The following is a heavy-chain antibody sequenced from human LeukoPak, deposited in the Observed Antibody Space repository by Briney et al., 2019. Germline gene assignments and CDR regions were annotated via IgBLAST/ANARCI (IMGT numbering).Heavy chain of an antibody. Sequence: SETLSLTGTVSGGSISSSSYYWGWIRQPPGKGLEWIGSIYYSGSTYYNPSLKSRVTISVDTSKNQFSLKLSSVTAADTAVYYCARLRNYYDSSGSLPTLDYWGQGTLVTVSS. J-gene: IGHJ4*02. CDR1: GGSISSSSYY. V-gene: IGHV4-39*01. CDR3: ARLRNYYDSSGSLPTLDY. CDR2: IYYSGST. D-gene: IGHD3-22*01.